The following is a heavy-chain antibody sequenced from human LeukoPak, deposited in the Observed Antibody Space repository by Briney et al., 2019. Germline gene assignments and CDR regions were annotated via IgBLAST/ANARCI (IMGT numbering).Heavy chain of an antibody. CDR1: GGSISSSSYS. D-gene: IGHD3-16*01. CDR3: GKPFLNNYGSHQ. V-gene: IGHV4-39*01. CDR2: IHYDGNT. J-gene: IGHJ4*01. Sequence: SETLSLTCTVSGGSISSSSYSWTWIRQPPGKGLEWIGSIHYDGNTYYKPSLRSRVTISVDTSNQFSLRLSSATAADTATYYFGKPFLNNYGSHQWGPGT.